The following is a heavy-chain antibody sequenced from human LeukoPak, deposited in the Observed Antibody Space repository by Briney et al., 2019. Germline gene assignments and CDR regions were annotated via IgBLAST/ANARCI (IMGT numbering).Heavy chain of an antibody. V-gene: IGHV1-69*13. CDR2: ITPIFGTA. CDR1: GGTFSSYA. D-gene: IGHD6-13*01. J-gene: IGHJ6*03. Sequence: ASVKASCKASGGTFSSYAISWVRQAPGQGLEWMGGITPIFGTANYAQKFQGRVTITADESTSTAYMELSSLRSEDTAVYYCARGIAAAGRLYYYYYYMDVWGKGTTVTVSS. CDR3: ARGIAAAGRLYYYYYYMDV.